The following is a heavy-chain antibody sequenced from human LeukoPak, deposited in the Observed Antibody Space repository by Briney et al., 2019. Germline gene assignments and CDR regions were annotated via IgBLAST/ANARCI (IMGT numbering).Heavy chain of an antibody. J-gene: IGHJ3*02. D-gene: IGHD1-7*01. V-gene: IGHV1-69*13. CDR1: GGTFSSYA. Sequence: ASVTVSCKASGGTFSSYAISWVRQAPGQGLEWMGGIIPIFGTANYAQKFQGRVTITADESTSTAYMELSSLRSEDTAVYYCARDSGNYQAFDIWGQGTMVTVSS. CDR3: ARDSGNYQAFDI. CDR2: IIPIFGTA.